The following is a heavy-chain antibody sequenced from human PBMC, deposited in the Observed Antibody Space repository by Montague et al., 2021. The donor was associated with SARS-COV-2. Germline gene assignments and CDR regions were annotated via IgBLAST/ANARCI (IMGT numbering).Heavy chain of an antibody. D-gene: IGHD2-15*01. V-gene: IGHV4-4*02. J-gene: IGHJ4*02. CDR3: ASPGGYCTGGSCYYVY. Sequence: TLSLTCDVSGGSITSENWWSWVRQPPGKGLEWIAETHQWGGTNYNPSLRSRVTILLDNSKYQFSLILTSVTAADMAVYYCASPGGYCTGGSCYYVYWGQGTLVTVSS. CDR2: THQWGGT. CDR1: GGSITSENW.